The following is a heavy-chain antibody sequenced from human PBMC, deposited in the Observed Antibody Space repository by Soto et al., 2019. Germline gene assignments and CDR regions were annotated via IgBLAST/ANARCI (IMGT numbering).Heavy chain of an antibody. CDR2: IYPGDSDA. Sequence: GESREMFRWGSGYSLNSYWNGWVRQMPGKGLEWMGIIYPGDSDARDSPSFQGRVTISADKSISAAFLQWSSLKTSDTAMYYCARLWYYGSGNQFISYYYYGMDVWGQGTTVTVSS. CDR1: GYSLNSYW. D-gene: IGHD3-10*01. J-gene: IGHJ6*02. CDR3: ARLWYYGSGNQFISYYYYGMDV. V-gene: IGHV5-51*01.